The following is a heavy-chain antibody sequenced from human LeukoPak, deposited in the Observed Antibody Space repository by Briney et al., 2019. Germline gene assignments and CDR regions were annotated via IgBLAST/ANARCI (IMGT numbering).Heavy chain of an antibody. Sequence: PGRSLRLSCAASGFTFSSYGMHWVRQAPGKGLEWVAVISYDGSNKYYADSVKGRFTISRDNSKNTLYLQMNSLRAEDTAVYYCAKDPDYDFWSGYLKYFDYWGQGTLVTVSS. CDR1: GFTFSSYG. D-gene: IGHD3-3*01. J-gene: IGHJ4*02. CDR3: AKDPDYDFWSGYLKYFDY. CDR2: ISYDGSNK. V-gene: IGHV3-30*18.